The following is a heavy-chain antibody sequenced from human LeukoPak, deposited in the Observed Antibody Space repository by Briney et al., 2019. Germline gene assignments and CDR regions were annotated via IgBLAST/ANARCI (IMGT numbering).Heavy chain of an antibody. CDR2: IYYSGST. J-gene: IGHJ4*02. CDR3: ARERDSGNRRRDYFDY. V-gene: IGHV4-59*01. CDR1: GGSISSYY. Sequence: SETLSLTCTVSGGSISSYYWSWIRQPPGKGLEWIGYIYYSGSTNYNPSLKSRVTISVDTSKNQFSLKLSSVTAADTAVYYCARERDSGNRRRDYFDYWGQGTLVTVSS. D-gene: IGHD1-26*01.